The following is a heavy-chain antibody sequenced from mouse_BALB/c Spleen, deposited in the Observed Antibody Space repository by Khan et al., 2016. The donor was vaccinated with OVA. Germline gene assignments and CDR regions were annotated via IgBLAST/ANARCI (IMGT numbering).Heavy chain of an antibody. Sequence: QIQLVQSGPELKKPGETVKISCKASGYTFTNYGMNWVKQAPGKGLKWMGWINTNTGEPTYAEEFKGRFAFSLENSASTAYLQINNLKNEDTATYVCARRSIYYGYFDVWGAGTTVTVSS. CDR3: ARRSIYYGYFDV. D-gene: IGHD2-1*01. CDR2: INTNTGEP. J-gene: IGHJ1*01. V-gene: IGHV9-3*02. CDR1: GYTFTNYG.